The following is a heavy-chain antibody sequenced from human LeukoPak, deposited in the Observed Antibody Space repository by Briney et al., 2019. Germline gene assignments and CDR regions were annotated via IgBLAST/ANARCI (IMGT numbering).Heavy chain of an antibody. CDR1: GFTFSSYW. CDR2: INNDGSTT. CDR3: ARGRRGAYFED. V-gene: IGHV3-74*01. D-gene: IGHD1-26*01. Sequence: QAGGSLRLSCAASGFTFSSYWMHWVRQAPGKGLVWVSCINNDGSTTNYADSVKGRFTISRDNAKNTLYLQMNSLGAEDTAVYYCARGRRGAYFEDWGQGTLVTVSS. J-gene: IGHJ4*02.